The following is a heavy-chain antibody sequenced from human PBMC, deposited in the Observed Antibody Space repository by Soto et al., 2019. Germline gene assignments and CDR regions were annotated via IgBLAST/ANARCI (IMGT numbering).Heavy chain of an antibody. D-gene: IGHD2-15*01. J-gene: IGHJ3*02. V-gene: IGHV3-23*01. CDR3: AKAGGIVVVVAATLDAFDI. CDR1: GFTFSSYA. Sequence: GGSLRLSCAASGFTFSSYAMSWVRQAPGKGLEWVSAISGSGGSTYYADSVKGRFTISRDNSKNTLYLQMNSLRAEDTVVYYCAKAGGIVVVVAATLDAFDIWGQGTMVTVSS. CDR2: ISGSGGST.